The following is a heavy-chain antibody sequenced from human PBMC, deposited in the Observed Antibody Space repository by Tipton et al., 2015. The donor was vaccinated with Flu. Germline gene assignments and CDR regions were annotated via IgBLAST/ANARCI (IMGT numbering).Heavy chain of an antibody. D-gene: IGHD2-8*01. CDR2: IYTSGST. V-gene: IGHV4-4*07. CDR3: ARDVRGCTNGVCYPQ. CDR1: GGSISSYY. Sequence: TLSLTCTVSGGSISSYYWSWIRQPAGKGLEWIGRIYTSGSTNYNPSLKSRVTISVDTSKNQFSLKLSSVTAADTAVYYCARDVRGCTNGVCYPQWGQGTMVTVSS. J-gene: IGHJ3*01.